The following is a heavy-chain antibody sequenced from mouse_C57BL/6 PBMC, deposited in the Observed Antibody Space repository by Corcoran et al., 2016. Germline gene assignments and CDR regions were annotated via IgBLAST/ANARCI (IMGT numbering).Heavy chain of an antibody. V-gene: IGHV1-26*01. J-gene: IGHJ1*03. CDR1: GYTFTDYY. Sequence: EVQLQQSGPELVKPGASVKISCKASGYTFTDYYMNWVKQSHGKSLEWIGDINPNNGGTSYNQKFKGKATLTVDKSSSTAYMELRSLTSEDSAVYYCATLDYDGYFDVWGTGTTVTVSS. CDR3: ATLDYDGYFDV. D-gene: IGHD2-4*01. CDR2: INPNNGGT.